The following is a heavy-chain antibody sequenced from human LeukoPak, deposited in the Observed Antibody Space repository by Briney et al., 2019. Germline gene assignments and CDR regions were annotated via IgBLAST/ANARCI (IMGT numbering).Heavy chain of an antibody. V-gene: IGHV3-73*01. Sequence: GGSLKLYCAASGFTFSGSALHWVRQASGKGLEWVGRIRSRTNSYATVYAASVKGRFTISRDDSKNMAYLQMNSLKTEDTAVYYCTALGVAAYWGQGTLVTVSS. CDR3: TALGVAAY. CDR2: IRSRTNSYAT. CDR1: GFTFSGSA. J-gene: IGHJ4*02. D-gene: IGHD6-19*01.